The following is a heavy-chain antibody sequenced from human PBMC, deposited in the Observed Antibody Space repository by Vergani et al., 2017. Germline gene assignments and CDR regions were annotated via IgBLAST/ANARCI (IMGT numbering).Heavy chain of an antibody. J-gene: IGHJ6*03. CDR3: ARDQVPAAIRLNVGNYMDV. Sequence: QGQLVESGGGIVQPGRSLTLSCVASRSTFKTYGMHWVRQAPGKGLEWVGIIYYDGSNAYYADSVKGRFTISRDNSKNTLYLQMSSLRAEDTAVYYCARDQVPAAIRLNVGNYMDVWGKGTTGIVSS. V-gene: IGHV3-33*01. D-gene: IGHD2-2*02. CDR1: RSTFKTYG. CDR2: IYYDGSNA.